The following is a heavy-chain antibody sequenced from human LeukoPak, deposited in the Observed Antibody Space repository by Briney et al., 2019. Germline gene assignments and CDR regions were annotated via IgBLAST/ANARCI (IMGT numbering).Heavy chain of an antibody. CDR3: ARAGQGFDS. CDR1: GFSFSTYW. CDR2: INTDGTTT. Sequence: GGSLRLFCSASGFSFSTYWMHWVRQGPGKGLVWVSRINTDGTTTTYADPVKGRFTISRDNAKNTLYLQMNSLRAEDTAVYYCARAGQGFDSWGQGTLVTVSS. J-gene: IGHJ5*01. V-gene: IGHV3-74*01.